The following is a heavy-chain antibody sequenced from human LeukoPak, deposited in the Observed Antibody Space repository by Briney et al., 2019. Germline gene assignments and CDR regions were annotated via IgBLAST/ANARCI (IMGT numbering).Heavy chain of an antibody. V-gene: IGHV3-11*04. CDR2: ISSSGSTI. D-gene: IGHD4-17*01. CDR1: GFTFSDYY. Sequence: GGSLRLSCAASGFTFSDYYMSWIRQAPGKGLEWVSYISSSGSTIYYADSVKGRFTISRDNAKNSLYLQMNSLRAEDTAVYYCAGQFYGDYVDFFDHWGQGTLVTVSS. CDR3: AGQFYGDYVDFFDH. J-gene: IGHJ4*02.